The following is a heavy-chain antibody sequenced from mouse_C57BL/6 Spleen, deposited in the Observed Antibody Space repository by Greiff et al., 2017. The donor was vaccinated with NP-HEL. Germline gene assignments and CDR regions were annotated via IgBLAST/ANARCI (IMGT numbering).Heavy chain of an antibody. Sequence: EVKVVESGGGLVKPGGSLKLSCAASGFTFSSYAMSWVRQTPEKRLEWVATISDGGSYTYYPDNVKGRFTISRDNAKNNPYLQMSHLKSEDTAMYYCARDRATVTEGNFDYWGQGTTLTVSS. J-gene: IGHJ2*01. V-gene: IGHV5-4*01. CDR2: ISDGGSYT. D-gene: IGHD1-1*01. CDR3: ARDRATVTEGNFDY. CDR1: GFTFSSYA.